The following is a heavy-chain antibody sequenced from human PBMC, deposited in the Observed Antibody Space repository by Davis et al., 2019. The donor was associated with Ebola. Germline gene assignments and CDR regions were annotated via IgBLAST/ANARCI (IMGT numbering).Heavy chain of an antibody. Sequence: GESLKISCAASGFTVSSNYMSWVRQAPGKGLEWVSVIYSGGNTIYADSVKGRLTISRDISENTLYLQMNSLRAEDTAVYYCARDSYGPGAFDIWGQGTMVTVSS. CDR2: IYSGGNT. CDR1: GFTVSSNY. V-gene: IGHV3-53*01. J-gene: IGHJ3*02. D-gene: IGHD5-18*01. CDR3: ARDSYGPGAFDI.